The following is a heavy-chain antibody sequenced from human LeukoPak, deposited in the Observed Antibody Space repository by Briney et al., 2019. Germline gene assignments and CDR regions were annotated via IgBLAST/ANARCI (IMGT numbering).Heavy chain of an antibody. Sequence: GRALRLSRAASGFTFSSYAMHWVRHAPGKGLGRVSVILDDGSNKYYADYVKGRFTLYRDNSKNTLYLQMNSLRGEETAVYYCAREEGLTVTIAYWGQGPLVTVSS. CDR2: ILDDGSNK. CDR1: GFTFSSYA. J-gene: IGHJ4*02. V-gene: IGHV3-30-3*01. D-gene: IGHD4-17*01. CDR3: AREEGLTVTIAY.